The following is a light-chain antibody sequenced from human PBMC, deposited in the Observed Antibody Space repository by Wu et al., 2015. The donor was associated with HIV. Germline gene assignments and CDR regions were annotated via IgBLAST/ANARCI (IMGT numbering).Light chain of an antibody. CDR2: GAS. CDR1: QNIGNN. J-gene: IGKJ5*01. V-gene: IGKV3-15*01. CDR3: QHYSNWPPPT. Sequence: EILMTQSPGTLSVSPGEGATLSCRASQNIGNNLAWYQVKGGQVPRLLIYGASTRVIDISDRFSGSGSGTEFALTINSVQSEDSATYYCQHYSNWPPPTVGQGTRLDI.